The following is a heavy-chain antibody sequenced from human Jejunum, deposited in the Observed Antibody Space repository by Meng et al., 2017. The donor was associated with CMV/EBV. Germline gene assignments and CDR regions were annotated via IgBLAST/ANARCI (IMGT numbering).Heavy chain of an antibody. CDR2: IYTGGST. CDR3: AREGPPYGSDL. D-gene: IGHD3-10*01. CDR1: GFSVSSNY. J-gene: IGHJ5*02. Sequence: SCVASGFSVSSNYMTCVRQAPGKGLEWVSVIYTGGSTYYADSVKGRFTISRDNSKNTLYLQMNSLRAEDTAVYYCAREGPPYGSDLWGQGTLVTVSS. V-gene: IGHV3-53*01.